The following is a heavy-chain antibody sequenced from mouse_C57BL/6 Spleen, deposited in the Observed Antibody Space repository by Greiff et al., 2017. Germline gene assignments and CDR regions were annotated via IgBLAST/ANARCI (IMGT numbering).Heavy chain of an antibody. CDR2: LWPGSGST. D-gene: IGHD2-4*01. CDR3: ASHYDYLYNALDY. CDR1: GYTFTSYW. Sequence: VQLQQPGAELVKPGASVTMSCKASGYTFTSYWITWVKQRPGQGLEWIGDLWPGSGSTNYNEKFKSKATLTVDTSSITAYMQLSSLTSEDSAVYYCASHYDYLYNALDYWGQGTSVTVSS. V-gene: IGHV1-55*01. J-gene: IGHJ4*01.